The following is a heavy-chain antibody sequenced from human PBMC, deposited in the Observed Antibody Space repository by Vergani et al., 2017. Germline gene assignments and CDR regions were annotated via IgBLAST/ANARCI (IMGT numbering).Heavy chain of an antibody. CDR1: GFSLSSGGMR. J-gene: IGHJ4*02. D-gene: IGHD3-22*01. V-gene: IGHV2-70*04. CDR3: GSDTSGHMATPYFYS. CDR2: IDWDNTK. Sequence: QVTLKESGPALVKPTQTLTLTCSLSGFSLSSGGMRVSWIRQPPGKALEWLARIDWDNTKVYSSSLKSRLFISKDISKNEVVLTMTNMDPVDTGTYYCGSDTSGHMATPYFYSWGQGILVTVSS.